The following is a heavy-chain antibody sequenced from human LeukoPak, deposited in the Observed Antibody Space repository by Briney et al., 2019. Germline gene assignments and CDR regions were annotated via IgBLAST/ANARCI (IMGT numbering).Heavy chain of an antibody. J-gene: IGHJ4*02. CDR1: GFTFSSYA. CDR2: ISGSGGST. CDR3: AKPAGYSSGWYVGYFDY. V-gene: IGHV3-23*01. Sequence: GGSLRLSCAASGFTFSSYAMSWVRQAPGKGLEWVSAISGSGGSTYYADSVKGRFTISRDNSKNTLYLQMNSLRAEDTAVYYCAKPAGYSSGWYVGYFDYWGQGTLVTVSS. D-gene: IGHD6-19*01.